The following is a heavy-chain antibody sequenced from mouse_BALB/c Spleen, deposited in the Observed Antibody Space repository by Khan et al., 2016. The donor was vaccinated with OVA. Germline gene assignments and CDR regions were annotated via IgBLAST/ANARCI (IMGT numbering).Heavy chain of an antibody. CDR3: ARIKKIVATYFDY. V-gene: IGHV1S81*02. D-gene: IGHD1-1*01. CDR2: TNPTNGRT. CDR1: GYTFTSYW. J-gene: IGHJ2*01. Sequence: QVQLQQSRAELVKAGASVKMSCKASGYTFTSYWMHWVKQRLGQGLEWFAETNPTNGRTYYNEKFKSKATLTVDKSSSTAYMLLSGPTFEDSAVYDCARIKKIVATYFDYWGQGTTLTVSS.